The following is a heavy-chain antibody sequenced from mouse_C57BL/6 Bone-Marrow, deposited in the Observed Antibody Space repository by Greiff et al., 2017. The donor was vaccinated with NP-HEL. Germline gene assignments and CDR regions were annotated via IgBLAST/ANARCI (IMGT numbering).Heavy chain of an antibody. J-gene: IGHJ4*01. V-gene: IGHV5-12*01. CDR1: GFTFSDYY. CDR2: ISNGGGST. Sequence: EVKLQESGGGLVQPGGSLKLSCAASGFTFSDYYMYWVRQTPEKRLEWVAYISNGGGSTYYPDTVKGRFNISRDNAKNTLYLQMSRLKSEDTAMYYCARDLRDYDAMDYWGQGTSVTVSS. CDR3: ARDLRDYDAMDY.